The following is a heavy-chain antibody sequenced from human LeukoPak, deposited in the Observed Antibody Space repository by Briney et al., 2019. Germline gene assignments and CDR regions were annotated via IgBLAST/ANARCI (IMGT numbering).Heavy chain of an antibody. Sequence: SETLSLTCAVYGGSFSGYYWSWIRQPPGKGLEWIGEINHSGSTNYNPSLKSRVTISVDTSKNQFSLKLSSVTAADTAVYYCAGGEVIPIDFWGQGTLVTVPS. V-gene: IGHV4-34*01. CDR3: AGGEVIPIDF. CDR1: GGSFSGYY. J-gene: IGHJ4*02. CDR2: INHSGST. D-gene: IGHD3-22*01.